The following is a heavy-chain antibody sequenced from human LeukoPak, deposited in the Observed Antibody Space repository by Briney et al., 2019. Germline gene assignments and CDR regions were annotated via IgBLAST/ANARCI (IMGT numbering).Heavy chain of an antibody. CDR3: ARVGYCSSTSCSYFDY. J-gene: IGHJ4*02. Sequence: ASVKVSCKASGYTFTGYYMHWVRHAPGQGLEWMGWINPNSGGTNYAQKFQGRVTMTRDTSISTAYMELSRLRFDDTAVYYCARVGYCSSTSCSYFDYWGQGTLVTVSS. V-gene: IGHV1-2*02. CDR2: INPNSGGT. D-gene: IGHD2-2*01. CDR1: GYTFTGYY.